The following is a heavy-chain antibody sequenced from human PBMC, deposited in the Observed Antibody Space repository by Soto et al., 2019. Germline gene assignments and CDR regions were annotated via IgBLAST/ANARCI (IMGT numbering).Heavy chain of an antibody. Sequence: QVQLVQYGAEVKKPGASVKVSCKASGYTFTSYGISWVRQAPGHGLVRMGWISAYNGNTNYAQKLQGRVTMTTDVSTSTACMELRSLRSDDPALDYCSRWAKLGYCSSTSCSRYEGYFYLWGRGTLGTFSS. V-gene: IGHV1-18*01. CDR2: ISAYNGNT. CDR1: GYTFTSYG. D-gene: IGHD2-2*01. J-gene: IGHJ2*01. CDR3: SRWAKLGYCSSTSCSRYEGYFYL.